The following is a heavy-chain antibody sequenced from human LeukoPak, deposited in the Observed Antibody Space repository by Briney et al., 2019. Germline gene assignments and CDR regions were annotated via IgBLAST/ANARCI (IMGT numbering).Heavy chain of an antibody. CDR1: GGSISSSSYY. V-gene: IGHV4-39*01. Sequence: SETLSLTCTVSGGSISSSSYYCGWIRQPPGKGLEWIGNIYYSGSTYYNPSLKSRVTISVDTSKNQFSLKLSSVTAADTAVYYCARQSGTGTLLDYWGQGTLVTVSS. CDR2: IYYSGST. CDR3: ARQSGTGTLLDY. D-gene: IGHD3/OR15-3a*01. J-gene: IGHJ4*02.